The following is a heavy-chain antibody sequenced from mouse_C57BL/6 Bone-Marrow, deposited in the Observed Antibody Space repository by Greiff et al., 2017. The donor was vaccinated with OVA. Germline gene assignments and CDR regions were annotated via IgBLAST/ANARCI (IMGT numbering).Heavy chain of an antibody. V-gene: IGHV1-78*01. D-gene: IGHD1-1*01. J-gene: IGHJ3*01. Sequence: VQLQQSDAELVKPGASVKISCKVSGYTFTDHTIHWMKQRPEQGLEWIGYIYPRDGSTKYNEKFKGKATLTADKSSSTAYIQLNSLTSEDSAVYFCARERDYYGSSPWFAYWGQGTLVTVSA. CDR1: GYTFTDHT. CDR3: ARERDYYGSSPWFAY. CDR2: IYPRDGST.